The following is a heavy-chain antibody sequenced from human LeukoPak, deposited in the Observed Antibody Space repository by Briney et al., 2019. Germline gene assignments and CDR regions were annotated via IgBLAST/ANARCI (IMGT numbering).Heavy chain of an antibody. V-gene: IGHV4-39*07. D-gene: IGHD3-22*01. CDR3: ARERNFDSIPSWGFDQ. J-gene: IGHJ4*02. CDR1: GGSISSSSYY. Sequence: SETLSLTCTVPGGSISSSSYYWGWIRQPPGKGLEWIGSIYYSGSTYYNPSLKSRVTISVDTSKNQFSLKLSSVTAADTAVYYCARERNFDSIPSWGFDQWGQGTLVTVSS. CDR2: IYYSGST.